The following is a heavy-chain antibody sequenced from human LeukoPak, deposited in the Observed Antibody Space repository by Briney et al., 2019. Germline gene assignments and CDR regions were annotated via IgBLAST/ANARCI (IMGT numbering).Heavy chain of an antibody. CDR2: INPNSGGT. Sequence: ASVKVSCKASGYTFTGYYMHWVRQAPGQGLEWMGWINPNSGGTNYAQKFQGRVTMTRDTSISTAYMELSRLRSDDTAVYYCARTTTYTLQPIDYWGQGTLVTVSS. D-gene: IGHD1-1*01. J-gene: IGHJ4*02. CDR1: GYTFTGYY. V-gene: IGHV1-2*02. CDR3: ARTTTYTLQPIDY.